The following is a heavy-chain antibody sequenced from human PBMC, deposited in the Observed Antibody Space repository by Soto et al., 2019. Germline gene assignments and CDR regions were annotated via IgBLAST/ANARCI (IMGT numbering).Heavy chain of an antibody. V-gene: IGHV5-10-1*01. CDR1: GYSFTSYW. CDR2: IDPSDSYT. CDR3: ARHGGGELIWFDP. D-gene: IGHD2-21*01. J-gene: IGHJ5*02. Sequence: GESLKISCKGSGYSFTSYWISWVRQMPGKGLEWMGRIDPSDSYTNYSPSFQGHVTISADKSSSTAYLQWSSLKASDTAMYYCARHGGGELIWFDPWGQGTLVTVSS.